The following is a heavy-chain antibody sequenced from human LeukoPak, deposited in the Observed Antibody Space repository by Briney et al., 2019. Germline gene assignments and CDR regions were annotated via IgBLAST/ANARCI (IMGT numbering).Heavy chain of an antibody. CDR3: ARVDNNGLYSEYFDH. V-gene: IGHV3-21*01. CDR1: GFTFTSHG. D-gene: IGHD6-19*01. CDR2: ITSTSSYI. Sequence: GGSLRLSCVASGFTFTSHGMNWVRQAPGKGLEWVSSITSTSSYIYYGDSVKGRFTTSRDNAKNSLFLQMHSLRAEDTAVYYCARVDNNGLYSEYFDHWGQGTLVTVSS. J-gene: IGHJ1*01.